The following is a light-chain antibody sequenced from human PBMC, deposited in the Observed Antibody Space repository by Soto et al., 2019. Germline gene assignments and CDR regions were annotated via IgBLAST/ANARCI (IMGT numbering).Light chain of an antibody. CDR3: QQRSNSEIT. J-gene: IGKJ3*01. V-gene: IGKV3-11*01. Sequence: ETVLTQSPATLSLSPEERATLSCRASQSVSRHLAWYQQKPGQAPRLLISDASNRATGIPARFSGSGSGTDFTLTISSLDPEDFAVYYCQQRSNSEITFGPGTKVDIK. CDR1: QSVSRH. CDR2: DAS.